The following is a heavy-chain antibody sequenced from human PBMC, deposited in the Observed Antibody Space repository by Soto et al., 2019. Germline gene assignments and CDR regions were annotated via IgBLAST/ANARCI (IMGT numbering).Heavy chain of an antibody. V-gene: IGHV1-3*01. J-gene: IGHJ4*02. CDR1: GYTFTSYA. D-gene: IGHD3-9*01. CDR2: INAGNGNT. Sequence: QVQLVQSGAEVKKPGASVKVSCKASGYTFTSYAMHWVRQAPGQRLEWMGWINAGNGNTKYSQKFQGRVTITRDTSAITAYMELSSLRSEDTSVYSCARNLMDYDILTGYYLAYYFDSWGQGTLVTVSS. CDR3: ARNLMDYDILTGYYLAYYFDS.